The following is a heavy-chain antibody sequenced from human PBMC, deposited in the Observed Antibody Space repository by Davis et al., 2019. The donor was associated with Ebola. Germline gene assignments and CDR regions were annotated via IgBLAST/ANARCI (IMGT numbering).Heavy chain of an antibody. D-gene: IGHD1-26*01. CDR3: AKGTWEAYGMDV. V-gene: IGHV3-23*01. Sequence: GESLKISCRASRFPFGGYHMTWVRQAQGKGLEWVSGIRAGDDTTHYAESVKGRFTISRDNSINTLYLEMKSLRVEDTALYYCAKGTWEAYGMDVWGQGTTVTVSS. J-gene: IGHJ6*02. CDR2: IRAGDDTT. CDR1: RFPFGGYH.